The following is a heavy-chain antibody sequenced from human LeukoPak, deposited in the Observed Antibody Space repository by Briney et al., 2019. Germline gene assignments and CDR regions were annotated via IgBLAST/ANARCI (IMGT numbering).Heavy chain of an antibody. V-gene: IGHV4-30-2*01. CDR1: GGSISSGGYY. CDR2: IYHSGST. CDR3: ARATYYDILTGYYIAFDI. Sequence: SQTLSLTCTVSGGSISSGGYYWSWIRQPLGKGLEWIGYIYHSGSTYYNPSLKSRVTISVDRSKNQFSLRLSSVTAADTAVYYCARATYYDILTGYYIAFDIWGQGTMVTVSS. J-gene: IGHJ3*02. D-gene: IGHD3-9*01.